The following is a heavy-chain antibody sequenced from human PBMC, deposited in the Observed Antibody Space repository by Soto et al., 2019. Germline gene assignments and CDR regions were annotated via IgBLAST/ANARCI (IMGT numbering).Heavy chain of an antibody. Sequence: EASVKVSCKASGGTFSSYAISWVRQAPGQGLEWMGGIIPIFGTANYAQKFQGRVTITADESTSTAYMELSSLRSEDTAVYYCAGLNRWRQRGHYYYGMDVWGQGTTVTVSS. D-gene: IGHD1-1*01. CDR1: GGTFSSYA. V-gene: IGHV1-69*13. CDR3: AGLNRWRQRGHYYYGMDV. CDR2: IIPIFGTA. J-gene: IGHJ6*02.